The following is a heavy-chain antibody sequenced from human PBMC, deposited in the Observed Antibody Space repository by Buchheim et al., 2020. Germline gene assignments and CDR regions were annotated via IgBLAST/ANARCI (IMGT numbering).Heavy chain of an antibody. Sequence: EVQLVESGGGLVKPGGSLRLSCAASGFTFSSYSMNWVRQAPGKGLEWVSSISSSSSYIYYADSVKGRFTISRDNAKNSLYLQMNSLRAEDTAVYYCARVRGGDITIFGVVPAGGMDVWGQGTT. D-gene: IGHD3-3*01. CDR1: GFTFSSYS. CDR3: ARVRGGDITIFGVVPAGGMDV. J-gene: IGHJ6*02. CDR2: ISSSSSYI. V-gene: IGHV3-21*01.